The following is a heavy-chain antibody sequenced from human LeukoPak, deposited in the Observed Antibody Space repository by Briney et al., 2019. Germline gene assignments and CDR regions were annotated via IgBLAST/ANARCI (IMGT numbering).Heavy chain of an antibody. V-gene: IGHV3-30*02. CDR1: GFTFSSYD. CDR3: AKRTKVGATTYYYFGMDV. J-gene: IGHJ6*02. Sequence: GGSLRLSCAASGFTFSSYDMHWVRQAPGKGLEWVAIIWYDRSNKYYADSVKGRFAISRDNSKNTLYLQMNSLRAEGTAVYYCAKRTKVGATTYYYFGMDVWGQGTTVIVSS. CDR2: IWYDRSNK. D-gene: IGHD1-26*01.